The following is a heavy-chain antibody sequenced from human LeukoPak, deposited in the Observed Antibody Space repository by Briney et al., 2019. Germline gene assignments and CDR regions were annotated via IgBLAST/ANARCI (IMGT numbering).Heavy chain of an antibody. V-gene: IGHV3-15*01. D-gene: IGHD3-22*01. J-gene: IGHJ4*02. CDR2: IKSKTDGGTT. CDR3: TTDFGHSDSSGYYRGEFDY. Sequence: GGSLRLSCEASGFTFINAWMSWVRQAPGKGLEWVGRIKSKTDGGTTDYAAPVKGRFTISRDDSKNTLYLQMNSLKTEDTAAYHCTTDFGHSDSSGYYRGEFDYWGQGALVTVSS. CDR1: GFTFINAW.